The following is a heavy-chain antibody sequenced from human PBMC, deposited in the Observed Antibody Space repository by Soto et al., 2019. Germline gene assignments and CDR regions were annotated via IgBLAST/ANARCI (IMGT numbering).Heavy chain of an antibody. J-gene: IGHJ6*02. CDR3: ARRCSGGSCYPYYYYGMDV. V-gene: IGHV5-51*01. D-gene: IGHD2-15*01. CDR1: GYRFTSYW. Sequence: PGESQKISCQGSGYRFTSYWIGWVRQMPGKGLEWMGIIYPGDSDTRYSPSFQGQVTISADKSISTAYLQWSSLKASDTAMYYCARRCSGGSCYPYYYYGMDVWGQGTTVTVSS. CDR2: IYPGDSDT.